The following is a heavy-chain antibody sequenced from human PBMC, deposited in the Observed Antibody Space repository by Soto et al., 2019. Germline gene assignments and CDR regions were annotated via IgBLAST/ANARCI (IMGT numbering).Heavy chain of an antibody. J-gene: IGHJ6*02. D-gene: IGHD3-22*01. CDR1: GFTFDSYS. CDR3: GKDIYDSSCDYVMVV. CDR2: ISSSGSYI. Sequence: GGSLRLSCAASGFTFDSYSMNWVRQAPGKGLEWVSSISSSGSYIYYADSVRGRFIVSRDNAKNSLFLQMNSLRAEDTAVYYCGKDIYDSSCDYVMVVWAQATAVTVSS. V-gene: IGHV3-21*01.